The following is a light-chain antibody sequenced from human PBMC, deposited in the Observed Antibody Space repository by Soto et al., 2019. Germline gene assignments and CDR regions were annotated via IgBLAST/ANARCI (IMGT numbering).Light chain of an antibody. J-gene: IGLJ3*02. CDR1: SSNIGAGYD. Sequence: QSVLTQPPSVSGAPGQRVTISCTGSSSNIGAGYDVHWYQQLPGTAPKLVIYANVDRPSGVPDRFSGSNPGTSASLAITGLQIEDEADYYCQSYDSSLSTWVFGGGTQLTVL. CDR3: QSYDSSLSTWV. V-gene: IGLV1-40*01. CDR2: ANV.